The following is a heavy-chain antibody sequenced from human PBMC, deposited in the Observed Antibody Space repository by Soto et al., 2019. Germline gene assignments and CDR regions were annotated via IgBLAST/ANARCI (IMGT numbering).Heavy chain of an antibody. CDR3: ARGAENIDY. CDR1: GGSFSGYY. Sequence: QVQLQQWGAGLLKPSETLSLTCAVYGGSFSGYYWSWIRQPPGKGLEWIGEINHSGSTNYNPSLKSRVTISVDASKNQFSLKLSFVTAADTAVYYCARGAENIDYWGQGTLVTVSS. V-gene: IGHV4-34*01. CDR2: INHSGST. J-gene: IGHJ4*02.